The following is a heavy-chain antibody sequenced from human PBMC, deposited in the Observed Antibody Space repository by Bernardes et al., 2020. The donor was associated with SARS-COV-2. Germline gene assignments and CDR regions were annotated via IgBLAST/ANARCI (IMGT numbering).Heavy chain of an antibody. V-gene: IGHV3-7*01. CDR3: AKGKRGPIRYFDWLKKGYGMDV. CDR2: IKQDGSEK. J-gene: IGHJ6*02. D-gene: IGHD3-9*01. CDR1: GFTFSSHW. Sequence: AGSRRLSCAASGFTFSSHWMIWVRQAPGKGLEWVANIKQDGSEKSYVDSVKGRFTISRDNAKNSLYLQMNSLRAEDTAVYYCAKGKRGPIRYFDWLKKGYGMDVWGQGTTVTVSS.